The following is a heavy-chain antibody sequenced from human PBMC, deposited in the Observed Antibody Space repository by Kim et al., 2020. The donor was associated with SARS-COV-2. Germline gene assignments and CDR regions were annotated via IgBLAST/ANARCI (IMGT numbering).Heavy chain of an antibody. CDR2: IWYDGSNK. D-gene: IGHD5-18*01. J-gene: IGHJ5*02. Sequence: GGSLRLSCAASGFTFSSYGMHWVRQAPGKGLEWVAVIWYDGSNKYYADSVKGRFTISRDNSKNTLYLQMNSLRAEDTAVYYCAREGVQLWPNGGWFDPWGQGTLVTVSS. V-gene: IGHV3-33*01. CDR1: GFTFSSYG. CDR3: AREGVQLWPNGGWFDP.